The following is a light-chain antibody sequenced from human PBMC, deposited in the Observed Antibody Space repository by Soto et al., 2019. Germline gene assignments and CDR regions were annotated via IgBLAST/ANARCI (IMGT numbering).Light chain of an antibody. Sequence: ESHLLQSSSTQSLSPGERSTLSYSSSQSVSSNYVAWYQQRPGQAPRLLIYGASSRATGIPDRFSGSGSGTDFTLTSSILEPEDVVVYCWQQYGSSARTFGQGTKLDIK. V-gene: IGKV3-20*01. CDR2: GAS. J-gene: IGKJ1*01. CDR1: QSVSSNY. CDR3: QQYGSSART.